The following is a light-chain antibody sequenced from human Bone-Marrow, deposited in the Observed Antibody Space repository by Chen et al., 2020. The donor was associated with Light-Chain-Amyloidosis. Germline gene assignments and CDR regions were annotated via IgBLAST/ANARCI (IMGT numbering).Light chain of an antibody. J-gene: IGLJ2*01. Sequence: SYELTPPPSLSVSPGHTARITCSGDDLPTKYAYWYQQKPGQAPVLVIHRDTERPSGISERFSGSSSGTTATLTISGVQAEDEADYHCQSADSSGTYEVIFGGGTKLTVL. CDR2: RDT. V-gene: IGLV3-25*03. CDR3: QSADSSGTYEVI. CDR1: DLPTKY.